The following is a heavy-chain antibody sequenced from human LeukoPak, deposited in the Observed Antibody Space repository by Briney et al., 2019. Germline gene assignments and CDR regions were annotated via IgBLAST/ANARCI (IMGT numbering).Heavy chain of an antibody. CDR1: GFTFGNFW. CDR3: ARGDAFSGDH. CDR2: IHPEGDEK. J-gene: IGHJ4*02. V-gene: IGHV3-7*04. Sequence: QTGGSLRLPCVASGFTFGNFWMSWVRHSPGRGLEWVANIHPEGDEKYHVESVMGRFTISRDNAESSLFLQMNGLRAEDTAVYYCARGDAFSGDHWGQGTLVTVSS.